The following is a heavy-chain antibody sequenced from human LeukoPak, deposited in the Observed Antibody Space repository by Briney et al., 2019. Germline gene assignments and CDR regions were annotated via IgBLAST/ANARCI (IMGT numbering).Heavy chain of an antibody. Sequence: GGSLRLSCAASGFTFSTYSMNWVRQAPGKGLEWVSSISSSSSYIYYADSVKGRFTISRDNAKNSLYLQMNSLRAEDTAVYYCASELIYYDSSGYYVAFDYWGQGTLVTVSS. V-gene: IGHV3-21*01. CDR2: ISSSSSYI. D-gene: IGHD3-22*01. J-gene: IGHJ4*02. CDR1: GFTFSTYS. CDR3: ASELIYYDSSGYYVAFDY.